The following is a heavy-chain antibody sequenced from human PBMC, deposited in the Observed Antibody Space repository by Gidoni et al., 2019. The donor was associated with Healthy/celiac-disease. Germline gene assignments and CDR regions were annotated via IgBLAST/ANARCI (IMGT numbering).Heavy chain of an antibody. V-gene: IGHV1-69*06. CDR2: IIPIFGTA. J-gene: IGHJ6*03. Sequence: QVQLVQSGAEVKKPGSSVKVSCKASGGTFSSYAISWVRQAPGQGLEWMGGIIPIFGTANYAQKFQGRVTITADKSTSTAYMELSSLRSEDTAVYYCARTVVVRGVHTNYYYMDVWGKGTTVTVSS. D-gene: IGHD3-10*01. CDR1: GGTFSSYA. CDR3: ARTVVVRGVHTNYYYMDV.